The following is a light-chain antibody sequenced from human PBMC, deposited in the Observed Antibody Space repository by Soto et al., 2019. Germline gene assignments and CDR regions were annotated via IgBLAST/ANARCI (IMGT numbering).Light chain of an antibody. CDR3: ATWDDSLNGYV. V-gene: IGLV1-44*01. J-gene: IGLJ1*01. CDR2: SNN. Sequence: QSVLTQPPSASGTPGQRVTISCSGRSSNIGSNTVNWYQQLPGTAPKLLFYSNNQRPSGVPDRFSGSKSGTSASLAISGLQSEDEADYYCATWDDSLNGYVFGTGTKVTVL. CDR1: SSNIGSNT.